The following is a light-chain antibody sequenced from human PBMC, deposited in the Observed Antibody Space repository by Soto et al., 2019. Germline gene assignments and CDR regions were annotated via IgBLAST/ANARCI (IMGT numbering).Light chain of an antibody. CDR2: RSG. J-gene: IGLJ2*01. Sequence: QSVLTQPPSASGTPGQRVTISCSGSSSNNGSNHVYWYQQFPGMAPKLLMYRSGQRPTGVPDRFSGSRSVTSASLAISGLRSDDEADYYCSARDDILSGVVFGGGTQLTVL. CDR3: SARDDILSGVV. CDR1: SSNNGSNH. V-gene: IGLV1-47*01.